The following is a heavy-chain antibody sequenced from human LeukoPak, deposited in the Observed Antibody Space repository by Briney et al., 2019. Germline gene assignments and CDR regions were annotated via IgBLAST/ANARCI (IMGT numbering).Heavy chain of an antibody. Sequence: SETLSLTCAVYGGSFSSYYWSWIRQPPGKGLEWIGTIHRGGSTSYNPSLKSRVTISVDTSKNQFSLNLSSVTVADTAIYYCARVYIYGRSYFDYWGQGTLVTVSS. CDR2: IHRGGST. V-gene: IGHV4-34*01. J-gene: IGHJ4*02. CDR1: GGSFSSYY. CDR3: ARVYIYGRSYFDY. D-gene: IGHD5-18*01.